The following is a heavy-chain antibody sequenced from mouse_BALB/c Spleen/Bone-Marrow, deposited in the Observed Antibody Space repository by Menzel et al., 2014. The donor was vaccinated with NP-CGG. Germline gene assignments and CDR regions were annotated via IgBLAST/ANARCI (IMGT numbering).Heavy chain of an antibody. Sequence: DVKLVESGAELVRPGALVKLSCKASGFNIKDYYMHWVKQRPEQGLEWIGWIDPENGNTIYDPKFQGKASITADTSSNTAYLRLSSLTPEDTAVYYCASYYGSSYDYFDYWGQGTTLTVSS. CDR2: IDPENGNT. V-gene: IGHV14-1*02. CDR1: GFNIKDYY. J-gene: IGHJ2*01. CDR3: ASYYGSSYDYFDY. D-gene: IGHD1-1*01.